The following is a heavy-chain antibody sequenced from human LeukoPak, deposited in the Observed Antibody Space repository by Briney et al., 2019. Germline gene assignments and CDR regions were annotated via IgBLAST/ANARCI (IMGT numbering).Heavy chain of an antibody. Sequence: KSSETLSLTCTVSGGSISSYYWSWIRQPPGKGLEWIGYIYYSGSTNYNPSLKSRVTISVDTSKNQFSLKLSSVTAADTAVYYCARGRSSWYLNRPSYNWFDPWGQGTLVTVSS. CDR3: ARGRSSWYLNRPSYNWFDP. CDR2: IYYSGST. D-gene: IGHD6-13*01. CDR1: GGSISSYY. V-gene: IGHV4-59*12. J-gene: IGHJ5*02.